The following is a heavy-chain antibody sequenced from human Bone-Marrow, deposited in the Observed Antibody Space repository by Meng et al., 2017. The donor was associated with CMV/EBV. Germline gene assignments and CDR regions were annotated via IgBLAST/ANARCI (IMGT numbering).Heavy chain of an antibody. CDR2: IYSGGST. Sequence: EVQLVESGGGLSQPGGSLRLSCAASGFTVSSNYMSWVRQAPGKGLEWVSVIYSGGSTYYADSVKGRFTISRDNSKNTLYLQMNSLRAEDTAVYYCARDVWGYSSSWYGWFDPWGQGTLVTVSS. V-gene: IGHV3-53*01. D-gene: IGHD6-13*01. J-gene: IGHJ5*02. CDR1: GFTVSSNY. CDR3: ARDVWGYSSSWYGWFDP.